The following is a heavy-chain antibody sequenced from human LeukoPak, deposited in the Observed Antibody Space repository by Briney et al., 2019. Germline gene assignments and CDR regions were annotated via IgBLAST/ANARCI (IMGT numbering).Heavy chain of an antibody. V-gene: IGHV3-23*01. CDR3: AKSGYNRFDY. Sequence: GGSLRLSCAASGFTFSSSAMSWVRQAPGKGLEWVSSISGSGSGGSTYYADSVKGRFTISRDNSKNTLYLQMNSQIAEDTAVYYCAKSGYNRFDYWGQGTRVTVSS. D-gene: IGHD5-24*01. CDR2: ISGSGSGGST. J-gene: IGHJ4*02. CDR1: GFTFSSSA.